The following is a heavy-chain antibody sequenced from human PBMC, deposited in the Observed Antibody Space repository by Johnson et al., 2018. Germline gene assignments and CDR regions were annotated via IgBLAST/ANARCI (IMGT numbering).Heavy chain of an antibody. CDR1: GGSISSYF. CDR3: ARSGVAYYDCWNGCDEAFDI. J-gene: IGHJ3*02. Sequence: QVQLQESGPGLVMPSETLSLTCTVSGGSISSYFWSWIRQPPGKGLEWIGFIYYTGSTDYNPSLKSRVAISLDTSNFHFFLNLTSVPAADTAGYYCARSGVAYYDCWNGCDEAFDIWGQGTMVTVSS. V-gene: IGHV4-59*01. D-gene: IGHD3-3*01. CDR2: IYYTGST.